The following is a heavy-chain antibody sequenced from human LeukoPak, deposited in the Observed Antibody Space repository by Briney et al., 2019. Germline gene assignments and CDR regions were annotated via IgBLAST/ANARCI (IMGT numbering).Heavy chain of an antibody. Sequence: GGSLRLSCAASGFTFSSYSMNWVRQAPGKGLEWVSSISGSSSCIYYADSVKGRFTISRDNAKNSLYLQMNSLRAEDTAVYYCAREGSGYDYYFDYWGQGTLVTVSS. CDR2: ISGSSSCI. CDR1: GFTFSSYS. CDR3: AREGSGYDYYFDY. J-gene: IGHJ4*02. V-gene: IGHV3-21*01. D-gene: IGHD5-12*01.